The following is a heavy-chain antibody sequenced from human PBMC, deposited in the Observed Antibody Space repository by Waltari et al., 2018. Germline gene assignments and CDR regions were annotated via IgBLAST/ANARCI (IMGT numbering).Heavy chain of an antibody. CDR2: IKQDGSGK. V-gene: IGHV3-7*01. J-gene: IGHJ4*02. D-gene: IGHD3-10*01. CDR3: ASSRGLDY. Sequence: EVQLVESGGGLVQPGGSLRLSCAASGFTFSSYWRSWVRQAPGKGLEWVANIKQDGSGKYYVDSVKGRFTISRDNAKNSLYLQMNSLRAEDTAVYYCASSRGLDYWGQGTLVTVSS. CDR1: GFTFSSYW.